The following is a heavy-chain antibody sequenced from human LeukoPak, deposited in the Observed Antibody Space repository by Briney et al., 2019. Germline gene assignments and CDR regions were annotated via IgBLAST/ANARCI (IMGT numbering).Heavy chain of an antibody. D-gene: IGHD5-18*01. CDR1: GFTFSSNW. J-gene: IGHJ6*03. CDR2: INGDGSTT. Sequence: GGSLRLSCAASGFTFSSNWMHWVRQAPGEGLVWVSRINGDGSTTSYADSVKGRFTISRDNAKNTLYLQMNSLRAEDTAVYYCARRCRIQLWPRYYYYMDVWGKGTTVTISS. V-gene: IGHV3-74*01. CDR3: ARRCRIQLWPRYYYYMDV.